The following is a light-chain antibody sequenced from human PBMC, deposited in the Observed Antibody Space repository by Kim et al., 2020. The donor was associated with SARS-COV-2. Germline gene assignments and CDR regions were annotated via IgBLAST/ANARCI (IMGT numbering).Light chain of an antibody. CDR2: WAS. CDR1: QTVLYNSNNKNY. Sequence: RAPLNCKSSQTVLYNSNNKNYFAWYQQKPGQAPKLLIYWASIRESGVSDRFSGSGSETDFTLTISSLQAEDVAVYYCQQYYSTPPSFGQGTKLEI. V-gene: IGKV4-1*01. CDR3: QQYYSTPPS. J-gene: IGKJ2*03.